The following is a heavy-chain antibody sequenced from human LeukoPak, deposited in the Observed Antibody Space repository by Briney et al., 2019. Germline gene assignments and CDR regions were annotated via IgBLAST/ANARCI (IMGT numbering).Heavy chain of an antibody. D-gene: IGHD5-24*01. Sequence: SETLSLTCTVSGDSISSYYWSWIRQPPGKGLEWIGYIYYSGSTSYNPSFKSRVTILVDTSKNQFSLKLSSVTAADTAVYYCARHERDASLDHALDIWGQGTMVTVSS. CDR2: IYYSGST. V-gene: IGHV4-59*08. CDR3: ARHERDASLDHALDI. J-gene: IGHJ3*02. CDR1: GDSISSYY.